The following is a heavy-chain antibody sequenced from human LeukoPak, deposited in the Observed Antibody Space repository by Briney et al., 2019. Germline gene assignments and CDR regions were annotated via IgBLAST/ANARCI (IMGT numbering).Heavy chain of an antibody. J-gene: IGHJ4*02. Sequence: GGSLRLSCAVSGITLSNYGMSWVRQAPGKGLEWVAGISDSGGSTNYADSVKGRFTIFRDNPKNTLYLQMNSLRAEDTAVYFCAKRGVVIRVILVGFHKEAYYFDSWGQGALVTVSS. CDR2: ISDSGGST. CDR3: AKRGVVIRVILVGFHKEAYYFDS. CDR1: GITLSNYG. D-gene: IGHD3-22*01. V-gene: IGHV3-23*01.